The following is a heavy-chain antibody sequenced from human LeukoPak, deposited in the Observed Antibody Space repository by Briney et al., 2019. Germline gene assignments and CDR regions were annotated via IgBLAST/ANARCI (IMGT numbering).Heavy chain of an antibody. V-gene: IGHV3-23*01. Sequence: GGSLRLSCAASGFTFSSYTMSWVRQAPGKGLEWVSAISGSGGSTYYADSVKGRFTISRDSSKNTLYLQMNSLRAEDTAVYYCARGSGYFLDFDYWGQGTLVTVSS. CDR1: GFTFSSYT. CDR3: ARGSGYFLDFDY. D-gene: IGHD3-22*01. J-gene: IGHJ4*02. CDR2: ISGSGGST.